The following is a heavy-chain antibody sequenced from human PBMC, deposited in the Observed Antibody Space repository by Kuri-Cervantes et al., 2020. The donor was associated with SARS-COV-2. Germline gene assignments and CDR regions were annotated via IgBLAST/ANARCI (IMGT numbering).Heavy chain of an antibody. D-gene: IGHD3-3*01. J-gene: IGHJ6*02. Sequence: GESLKISCATSGSTFSIFWMTWVRQAPGKGLEWVANINQDGSEKSYVDSVKGRFTISRDNAKNSPYLQMNSLRAEDTAVYYCARGTLVPYYYDALDVWGQGTTVTVSS. CDR1: GSTFSIFW. V-gene: IGHV3-7*04. CDR2: INQDGSEK. CDR3: ARGTLVPYYYDALDV.